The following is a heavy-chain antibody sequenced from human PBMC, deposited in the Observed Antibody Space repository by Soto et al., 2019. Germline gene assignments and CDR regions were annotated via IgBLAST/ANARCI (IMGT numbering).Heavy chain of an antibody. CDR3: ATYLWTGRAFGWLVSL. Sequence: ASVKVSCKVSGNTLTELSMHWVRQAPGKGLEWMGGFDPEDGETIYAQKFQGRVTMTEDISTDTAYMELSSLRSEDTAVYYCATYLWTGRAFGWLVSLWGQGTLVPVAS. V-gene: IGHV1-24*01. CDR2: FDPEDGET. J-gene: IGHJ4*02. D-gene: IGHD5-12*01. CDR1: GNTLTELS.